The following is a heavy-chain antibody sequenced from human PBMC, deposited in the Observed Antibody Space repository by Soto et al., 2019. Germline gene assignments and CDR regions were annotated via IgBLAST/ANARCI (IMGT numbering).Heavy chain of an antibody. CDR2: ISYDGSNK. V-gene: IGHV3-30*18. D-gene: IGHD5-18*01. Sequence: GGSLRLSCAASGFTFSSYGMNWVRQAPGKGLEWVAVISYDGSNKYYADSVKGRFTISRDNSKNTLYLQMNSLRAEDTAVYYCAKAPPAIDGDDAFDIWGQGTMVTVSS. CDR1: GFTFSSYG. CDR3: AKAPPAIDGDDAFDI. J-gene: IGHJ3*02.